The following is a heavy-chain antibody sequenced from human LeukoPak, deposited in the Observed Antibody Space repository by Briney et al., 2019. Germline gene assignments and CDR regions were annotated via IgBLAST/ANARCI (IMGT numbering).Heavy chain of an antibody. D-gene: IGHD2-2*01. J-gene: IGHJ1*01. CDR3: ATYSSSNGREFQY. CDR2: IQQHGSET. V-gene: IGHV3-7*01. Sequence: GGSLRLSCEASGFTFSSYWMSWVRQAPGKGLEWVANIQQHGSETYYVDSVKGRFTISRDNAKNSLYPQMNSLRAEDTAVYYCATYSSSNGREFQYWGQGTLVTVSS. CDR1: GFTFSSYW.